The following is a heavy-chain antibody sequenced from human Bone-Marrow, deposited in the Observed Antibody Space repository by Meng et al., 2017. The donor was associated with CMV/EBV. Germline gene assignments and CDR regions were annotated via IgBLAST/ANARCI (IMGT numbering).Heavy chain of an antibody. CDR3: ARDLVPEWELLGGGAFDI. J-gene: IGHJ3*02. CDR2: INPSGGST. D-gene: IGHD1-26*01. Sequence: ASVKVSCKASGYTFTSYYMHWVRQAPGQGLEWMGIINPSGGSTSYAQKFQGRVTITTDESTSTAYMELSSLRSEDTAVYYCARDLVPEWELLGGGAFDIWGQGTMVTVSS. CDR1: GYTFTSYY. V-gene: IGHV1-46*01.